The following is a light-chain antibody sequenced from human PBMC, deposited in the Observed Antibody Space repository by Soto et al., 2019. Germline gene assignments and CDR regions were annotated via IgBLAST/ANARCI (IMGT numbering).Light chain of an antibody. CDR3: QQSYSIPFT. J-gene: IGKJ3*01. CDR1: QSISSY. CDR2: AAS. V-gene: IGKV1-39*01. Sequence: DIQMTQSPSSLSASVGDRVTVTCRASQSISSYLNWYQQKPGKAPKLLIYAASSVQSGVPSRFSGSGSGTEFTLTISSLQPEDFASYYCQQSYSIPFTFGPGTKVDIK.